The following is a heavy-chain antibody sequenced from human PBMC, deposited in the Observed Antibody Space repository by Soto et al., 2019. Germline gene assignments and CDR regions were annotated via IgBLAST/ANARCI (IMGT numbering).Heavy chain of an antibody. D-gene: IGHD2-21*02. J-gene: IGHJ3*02. Sequence: PGGSLRLSCAASGFTFSSYAMHWVRQAPGKGLEWVAVISYDGSNKYYADSVKGRFTISRDNSKNTLYLQMNSLRAEDTAVYYCARGGGYCGGDCYSWAFDIWGQGTMVTVSS. V-gene: IGHV3-30-3*01. CDR1: GFTFSSYA. CDR2: ISYDGSNK. CDR3: ARGGGYCGGDCYSWAFDI.